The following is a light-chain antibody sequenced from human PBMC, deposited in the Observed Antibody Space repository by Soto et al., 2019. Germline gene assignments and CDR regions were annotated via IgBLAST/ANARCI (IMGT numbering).Light chain of an antibody. Sequence: AIRMTQSPSSFSASTGDRVTITCRASQGISSYIAWYQQKPEKAPKLLVYAASTLQSGVPSRFSGSGSGTDFTLTISCLQSEDFATYYCQQYYSYPWTFGQGTKVEIK. J-gene: IGKJ1*01. CDR3: QQYYSYPWT. V-gene: IGKV1-8*01. CDR1: QGISSY. CDR2: AAS.